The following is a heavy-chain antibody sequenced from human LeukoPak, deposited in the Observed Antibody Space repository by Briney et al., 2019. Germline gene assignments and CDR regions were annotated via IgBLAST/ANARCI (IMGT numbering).Heavy chain of an antibody. CDR1: GGSVSSGTYY. D-gene: IGHD6-13*01. CDR2: IYYSGST. Sequence: PSETLSLTCTVFGGSVSSGTYYWSWIRQPPGKGLEWIGYIYYSGSTNYNPSLKSRVTISVDTSKNQFSLKLSSVTAADTAVYYCARDVIAAAGNWFDPWGQGTLVTVSS. J-gene: IGHJ5*02. CDR3: ARDVIAAAGNWFDP. V-gene: IGHV4-61*01.